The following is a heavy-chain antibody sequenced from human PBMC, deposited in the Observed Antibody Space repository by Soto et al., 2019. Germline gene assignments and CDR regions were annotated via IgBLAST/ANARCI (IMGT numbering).Heavy chain of an antibody. D-gene: IGHD5-12*01. CDR3: ARAISGYVT. J-gene: IGHJ4*02. CDR2: INAGNGDT. V-gene: IGHV1-3*01. Sequence: QVQLVHSGPEMKKPGASVKLSCKASGITYNTYAIHWVRQAPGQGLEWMGWINAGNGDTRISQNFQGRVTLTRATSASTVYMDLDSLKSEDTGVYYCARAISGYVTWGQGTLVTVSS. CDR1: GITYNTYA.